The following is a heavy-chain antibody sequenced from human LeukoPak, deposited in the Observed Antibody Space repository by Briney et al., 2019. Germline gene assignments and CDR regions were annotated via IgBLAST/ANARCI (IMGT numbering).Heavy chain of an antibody. D-gene: IGHD3-22*01. Sequence: GGSLRLSCAASGFTFSSYAMHWVRQAPGKGLEWVAVISYDGSNKYYADSVKGRFTISRDNSKNTLYLQINTLRADDTAAYYCARPNYYDSSGFYYYFYGMDVWGQGTTVTVSS. CDR1: GFTFSSYA. J-gene: IGHJ6*02. V-gene: IGHV3-30-3*01. CDR2: ISYDGSNK. CDR3: ARPNYYDSSGFYYYFYGMDV.